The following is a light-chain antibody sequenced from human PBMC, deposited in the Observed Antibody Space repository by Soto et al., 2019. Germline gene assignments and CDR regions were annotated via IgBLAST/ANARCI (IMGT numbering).Light chain of an antibody. CDR3: AAWDDSLNGWV. Sequence: QSVLTQPPSASGTPGQRVTISCSGSSSNIGSNTVNWYQQLPGTAPKLLIYSNDQRPSGFPDRFSGSKSDTSGSLAISGLQSEDEADYYCAAWDDSLNGWVFGGGTKVTVL. CDR2: SND. CDR1: SSNIGSNT. J-gene: IGLJ3*02. V-gene: IGLV1-44*01.